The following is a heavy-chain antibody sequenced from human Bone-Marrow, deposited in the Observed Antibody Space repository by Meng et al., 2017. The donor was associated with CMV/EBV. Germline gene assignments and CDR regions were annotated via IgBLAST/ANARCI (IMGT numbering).Heavy chain of an antibody. V-gene: IGHV4-39*01. CDR2: IYYSGST. D-gene: IGHD3-3*01. J-gene: IGHJ5*02. CDR1: GGSISSSYY. CDR3: ARGFWSGYYFLDP. Sequence: SETLSLTCTVSGGSISSSYYWGWIRQPPGKGLEWIGSIYYSGSTYYNPSLKSRVTISVDTSKNQFSLKLSSVTAADTAVYYCARGFWSGYYFLDPWGQGTLVTVSS.